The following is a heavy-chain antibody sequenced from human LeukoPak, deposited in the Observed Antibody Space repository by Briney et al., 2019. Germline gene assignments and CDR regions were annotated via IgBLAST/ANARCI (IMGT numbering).Heavy chain of an antibody. J-gene: IGHJ3*02. D-gene: IGHD4-23*01. CDR1: GYTFTGYY. V-gene: IGHV1-2*02. Sequence: ASVKVSCKASGYTFTGYYMHWVRQAPGQGLEWMGWISAYNGNTNYAQKFQGRVTMTRDTSISTAYMELSRLRSDDTAVYYCARGRWNDAFDIWGQGTMVTVSS. CDR3: ARGRWNDAFDI. CDR2: ISAYNGNT.